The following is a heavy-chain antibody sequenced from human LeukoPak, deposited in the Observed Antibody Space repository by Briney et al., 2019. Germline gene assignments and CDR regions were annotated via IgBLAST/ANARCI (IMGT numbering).Heavy chain of an antibody. D-gene: IGHD6-6*01. V-gene: IGHV1-69*01. J-gene: IGHJ6*03. Sequence: ASVKVSCKASGGTFSSYAISWVRQAPGQGLEWMGGIIPIFGTANYAQKFQGRVTITADESTSTAYMELSSLRSEDTAVYYCAILYSSSTYYYYYYMDVWGKGTTVTVSS. CDR1: GGTFSSYA. CDR2: IIPIFGTA. CDR3: AILYSSSTYYYYYYMDV.